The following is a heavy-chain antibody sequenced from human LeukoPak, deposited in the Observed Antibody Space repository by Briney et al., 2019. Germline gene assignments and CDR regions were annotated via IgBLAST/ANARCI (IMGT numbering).Heavy chain of an antibody. Sequence: NPSETLSLTCTVSGGSISSYYWSWIRQPPGKGLEWIGSIYYSGSTYYNPSLKSRVTISVDTSKSQFSLKLSSVTAADTAVYYCAGFRETTQGAYWGQGTLVTVSS. V-gene: IGHV4-59*05. J-gene: IGHJ4*02. CDR3: AGFRETTQGAY. CDR2: IYYSGST. CDR1: GGSISSYY. D-gene: IGHD1-7*01.